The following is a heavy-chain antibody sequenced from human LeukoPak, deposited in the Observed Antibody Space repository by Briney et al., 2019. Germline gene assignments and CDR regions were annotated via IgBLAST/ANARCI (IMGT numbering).Heavy chain of an antibody. CDR3: ARGPRAAPFDC. Sequence: ASVKVSFTASVYTFTVYYMHWVRQAPGQGLEWMGWINPNSGGTNYAQEFQGRVTMTRDTSISTAYMELSRLRSDDTAVYYCARGPRAAPFDCWGQGTLVTVSS. D-gene: IGHD2-15*01. CDR1: VYTFTVYY. CDR2: INPNSGGT. J-gene: IGHJ4*02. V-gene: IGHV1-2*02.